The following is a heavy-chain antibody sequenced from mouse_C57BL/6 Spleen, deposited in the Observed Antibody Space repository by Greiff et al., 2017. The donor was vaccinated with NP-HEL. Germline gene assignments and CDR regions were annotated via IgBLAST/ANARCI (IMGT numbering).Heavy chain of an antibody. J-gene: IGHJ2*01. CDR2: IYPNNGGN. CDR1: GYTFTDYY. D-gene: IGHD3-3*01. V-gene: IGHV1-34*01. CDR3: ARTEDRVGQFDY. Sequence: VQLKEPGPELVKPGASVKMSCKASGYTFTDYYMHWVKQSHGQSLEWIGSIYPNNGGNGYNQKFKGKATLTVDKSSRTAYMELSRLTSEDSAVDCGARTEDRVGQFDYGGQGTTVTVSS.